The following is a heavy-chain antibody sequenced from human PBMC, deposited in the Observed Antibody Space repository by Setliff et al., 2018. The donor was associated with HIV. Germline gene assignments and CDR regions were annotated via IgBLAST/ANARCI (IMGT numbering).Heavy chain of an antibody. D-gene: IGHD5-18*01. CDR3: ARGGPGSSFGYDWFDP. CDR2: MNPNSGNT. V-gene: IGHV1-8*01. J-gene: IGHJ5*02. Sequence: GASVKVSCKASGSTFSTYDINWVRQAPGQGPEWMGWMNPNSGNTGYAPKLQGRVTMTRNTSISTAYMELSSLRSEDTAIYYCARGGPGSSFGYDWFDPWGQGTPVTVSS. CDR1: GSTFSTYD.